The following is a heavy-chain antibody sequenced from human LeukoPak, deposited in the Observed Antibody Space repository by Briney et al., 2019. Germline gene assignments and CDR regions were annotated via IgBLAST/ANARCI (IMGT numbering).Heavy chain of an antibody. CDR3: ARVLISVAGPPLDY. V-gene: IGHV3-74*01. D-gene: IGHD6-13*01. CDR2: INTDGSST. J-gene: IGHJ4*02. CDR1: GFTFSSYW. Sequence: GGSLRLSCAASGFTFSSYWMHWVRQAPGKGLVWVSRINTDGSSTSYADSVKGRFTISRDNAKNTLYLQMNSLRAEDTAVYYCARVLISVAGPPLDYWGQGTLVTVSS.